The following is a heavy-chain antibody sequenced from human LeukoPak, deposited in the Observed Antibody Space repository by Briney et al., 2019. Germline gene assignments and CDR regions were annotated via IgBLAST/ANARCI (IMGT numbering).Heavy chain of an antibody. CDR3: ARRRGVAYYYGSGSSGTPFDY. CDR1: GFTFSNYA. D-gene: IGHD3-10*01. V-gene: IGHV4-34*01. J-gene: IGHJ4*02. Sequence: GSLRLSCAASGFTFSNYAMNWVRQPPGKGLEWIGEINHSGSTNYNPSLKSRVTISVDTSKNQFSLKLSSVTAADTAVYYCARRRGVAYYYGSGSSGTPFDYWGQGTLVTVSS. CDR2: INHSGST.